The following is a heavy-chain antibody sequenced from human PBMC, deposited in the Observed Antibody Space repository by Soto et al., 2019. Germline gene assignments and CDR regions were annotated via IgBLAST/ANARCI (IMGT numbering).Heavy chain of an antibody. D-gene: IGHD3-22*01. Sequence: EVQLVDSGGGVVQPGGSLRLSCAASGFSFSTYSMNWVRQAPGKGLEWVSYISSRGNNIYYADSVKGRFTISRDNAKNSLNLQMTSLRDEDTAVDYCAREYYEYGLDVWGQGTTVIVSS. CDR3: AREYYEYGLDV. CDR2: ISSRGNNI. CDR1: GFSFSTYS. V-gene: IGHV3-48*02. J-gene: IGHJ6*02.